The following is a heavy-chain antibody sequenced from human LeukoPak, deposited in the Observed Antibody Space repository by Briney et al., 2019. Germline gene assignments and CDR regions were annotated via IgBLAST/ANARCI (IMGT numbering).Heavy chain of an antibody. CDR3: ARGRSYSRDY. D-gene: IGHD6-13*01. J-gene: IGHJ4*02. CDR2: INYSGST. Sequence: PSETLSLTCSVTGGSITTYYWTWIRQPPGKGLEWIGYINYSGSTSHNPSLNSRVTMSLDTSKNQFSLKLSSVTAADTAVYYCARGRSYSRDYWGQGTLVTVSS. CDR1: GGSITTYY. V-gene: IGHV4-59*12.